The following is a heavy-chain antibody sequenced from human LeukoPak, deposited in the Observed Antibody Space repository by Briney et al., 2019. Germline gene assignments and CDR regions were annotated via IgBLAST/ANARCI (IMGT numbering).Heavy chain of an antibody. CDR1: GFIFSIYD. D-gene: IGHD3-22*01. CDR3: VKGRKYDSNDY. CDR2: IRYDGSNQ. Sequence: GGSLRLSCAASGFIFSIYDMHWVRQAPGKGLEWVALIRYDGSNQHFVDSVKGRFTISRDNSKNTLFLQMNSLRPEDTAVYYCVKGRKYDSNDYWGQGTLVSVSS. J-gene: IGHJ4*02. V-gene: IGHV3-30*02.